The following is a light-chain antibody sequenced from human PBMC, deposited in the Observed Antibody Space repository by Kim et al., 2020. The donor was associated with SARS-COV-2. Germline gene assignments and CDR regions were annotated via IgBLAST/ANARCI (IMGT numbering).Light chain of an antibody. CDR1: NIGSKN. J-gene: IGLJ2*01. CDR3: QVWDSSTERVV. Sequence: SYELTQPLSVSVALGQTARITCGGNNIGSKNVHWYQQKPGQAPVLVIYRDSNRPSGIPERFSGSNSGNTATLTISRAQAGDEADYYCQVWDSSTERVVFG. V-gene: IGLV3-9*01. CDR2: RDS.